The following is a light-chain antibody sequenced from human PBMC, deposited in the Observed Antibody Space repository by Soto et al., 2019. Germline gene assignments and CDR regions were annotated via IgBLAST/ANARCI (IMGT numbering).Light chain of an antibody. J-gene: IGKJ4*01. CDR3: QQYYNYPPLT. CDR1: KGIRSC. V-gene: IGKV1-8*01. Sequence: AIRMTQSPSSFSASTGARVTITCRASKGIRSCLAWYQQKPGQAPKLLIYAASTLQSGVPSRFSGSGSGTDFNLTNSGTQTEDIATYYCQQYYNYPPLTFGGGTKVEIK. CDR2: AAS.